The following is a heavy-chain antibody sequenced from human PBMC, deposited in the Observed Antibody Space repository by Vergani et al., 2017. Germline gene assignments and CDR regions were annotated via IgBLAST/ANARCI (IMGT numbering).Heavy chain of an antibody. V-gene: IGHV1-69*01. CDR2: IIPIFGTA. Sequence: QVQLVQSGAEVKKPGSSVKVSCKASGGTFSSYAISWVRQAPGQGLEWMGGIIPIFGTANYAQKFQGRVTITADESTSTAYMELSSLRSDDTAVYYCARGPRSNSGSYRLYYYYYMDVWGKGTTVTVSS. CDR3: ARGPRSNSGSYRLYYYYYMDV. CDR1: GGTFSSYA. D-gene: IGHD1-26*01. J-gene: IGHJ6*03.